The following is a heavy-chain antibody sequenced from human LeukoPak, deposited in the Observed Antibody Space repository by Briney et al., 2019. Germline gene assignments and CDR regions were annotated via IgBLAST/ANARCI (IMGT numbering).Heavy chain of an antibody. Sequence: SETLSLTCTVSGDSMSDYFWTWIRQPPGKGLEWIGYIYYSGSTNYNPSLKSRVTISVDTSKNQFSLKLSSVTAADTAVYYCARGGGVVVTATPFDYWGQGTLVTVSS. CDR3: ARGGGVVVTATPFDY. V-gene: IGHV4-59*01. CDR1: GDSMSDYF. D-gene: IGHD2-21*02. CDR2: IYYSGST. J-gene: IGHJ4*02.